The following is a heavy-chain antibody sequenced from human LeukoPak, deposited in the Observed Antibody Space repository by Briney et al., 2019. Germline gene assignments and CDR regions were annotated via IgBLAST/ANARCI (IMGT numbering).Heavy chain of an antibody. CDR3: AREFSGSNYGFPFDY. V-gene: IGHV3-48*01. CDR1: GFTFSSYS. Sequence: GGSLRLSCAASGFTFSSYSMNWVRQAPGKGLEWVSYISSSSSTIYYADSVKGRFTISRDNAKNSLYLQMNSLRAEDTAVYYCAREFSGSNYGFPFDYWGQGTLVTVSS. J-gene: IGHJ4*02. CDR2: ISSSSSTI. D-gene: IGHD1-26*01.